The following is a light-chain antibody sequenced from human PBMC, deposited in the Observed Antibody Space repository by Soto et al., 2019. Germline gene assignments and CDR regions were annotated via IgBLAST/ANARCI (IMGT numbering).Light chain of an antibody. CDR2: DVS. Sequence: QSALTQPASVSGSPGQSITFSCTGTSSDVGSYKYVSWYQQHPGKAPKLMIYDVSNRPSGVSNRFSGSKSGNTASLAISGLRAEDEADYYCNSYTTSSTLVFGTGTKVTVL. J-gene: IGLJ1*01. CDR1: SSDVGSYKY. CDR3: NSYTTSSTLV. V-gene: IGLV2-14*03.